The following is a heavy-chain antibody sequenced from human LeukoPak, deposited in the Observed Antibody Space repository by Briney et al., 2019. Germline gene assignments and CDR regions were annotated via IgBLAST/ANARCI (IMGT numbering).Heavy chain of an antibody. D-gene: IGHD2/OR15-2a*01. CDR2: IYTGGST. Sequence: GGSLRLSCAASGFTVSSNYMSWVRQAPGKGLEWVSAIYTGGSTYYAGSVKGRFTISRDNSKNTLYLQMNSLRAEDTAVYYCARAFSVSYFDYWGQGTLVTVSS. J-gene: IGHJ4*02. CDR3: ARAFSVSYFDY. V-gene: IGHV3-66*01. CDR1: GFTVSSNY.